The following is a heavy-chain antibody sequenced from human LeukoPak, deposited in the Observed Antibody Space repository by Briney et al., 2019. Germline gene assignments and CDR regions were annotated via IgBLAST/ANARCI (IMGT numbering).Heavy chain of an antibody. CDR1: GFTFSSYE. D-gene: IGHD2-15*01. Sequence: PGGSLRLSCAASGFTFSSYEMNWVRQAPGKGLEWVSYISSSGSTIYYADSVKGRFTISRDNAKNSLYLQMNSLRAEDTAVYYCAREIGSSHTYLSWFDPWGQGTLVTVSS. CDR3: AREIGSSHTYLSWFDP. J-gene: IGHJ5*02. CDR2: ISSSGSTI. V-gene: IGHV3-48*03.